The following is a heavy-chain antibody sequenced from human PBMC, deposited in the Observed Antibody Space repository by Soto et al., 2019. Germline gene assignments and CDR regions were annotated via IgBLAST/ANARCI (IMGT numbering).Heavy chain of an antibody. V-gene: IGHV3-23*01. CDR3: AKDLQQLVLGGQFDY. J-gene: IGHJ4*02. CDR2: ISGSGGST. D-gene: IGHD6-13*01. Sequence: GGSLRLSCAASGFTFSSYAMSWVRQAPGKGLEWVSAISGSGGSTYYADSVKGRFTISRDNSKNTLYLQMNSLRAEDTAVYYCAKDLQQLVLGGQFDYWGQGTLVTVSS. CDR1: GFTFSSYA.